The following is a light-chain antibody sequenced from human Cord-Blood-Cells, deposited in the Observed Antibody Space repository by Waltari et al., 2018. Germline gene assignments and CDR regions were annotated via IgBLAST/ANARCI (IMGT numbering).Light chain of an antibody. CDR2: GNS. J-gene: IGLJ1*01. Sequence: QSVLTQPPSVSGAPGQRVTISCTGSSSNIGAGYDVHWYQQLPGTAPNLLIYGNSNRPSGVPDGFAGSKSGTSASLAITGLQAEDEADYSCQSYDSSLSGYVFGTGTKVTVL. CDR1: SSNIGAGYD. CDR3: QSYDSSLSGYV. V-gene: IGLV1-40*01.